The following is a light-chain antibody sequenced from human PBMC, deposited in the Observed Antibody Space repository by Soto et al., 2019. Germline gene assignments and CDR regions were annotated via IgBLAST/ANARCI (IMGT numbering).Light chain of an antibody. J-gene: IGLJ1*01. V-gene: IGLV2-14*01. CDR1: SSDVGGYNY. CDR3: SSYGSTSTRYV. CDR2: EVS. Sequence: QSALTQPASVSGSPGQSITISCTGTSSDVGGYNYVSWYQQHPGKAPKLMIYEVSNRPSGVSNRFSGSKSGNTASLTISWLQAEDEGDYFCSSYGSTSTRYVFGPGTKLTVL.